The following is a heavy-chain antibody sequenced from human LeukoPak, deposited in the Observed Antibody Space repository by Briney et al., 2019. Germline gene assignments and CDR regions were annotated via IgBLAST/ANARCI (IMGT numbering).Heavy chain of an antibody. CDR3: AKDNKVYGDYSNQFDY. D-gene: IGHD4-17*01. Sequence: PGGSLRLSCAASGFTFDDYAMHWVRQAPGKGLEWVSGISWNSGSIGYADSVKGRFTISRDNAKNSLYLQMNSLRAEDTALYYCAKDNKVYGDYSNQFDYWGQGTLVTVSS. CDR2: ISWNSGSI. V-gene: IGHV3-9*01. J-gene: IGHJ4*02. CDR1: GFTFDDYA.